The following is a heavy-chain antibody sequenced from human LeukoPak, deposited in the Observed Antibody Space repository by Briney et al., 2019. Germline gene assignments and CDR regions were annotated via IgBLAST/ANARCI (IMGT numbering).Heavy chain of an antibody. J-gene: IGHJ4*02. CDR1: GVSINSYY. CDR2: IFHTGST. Sequence: SSETLSLTCVVSGVSINSYYWIWIRQPPGQGLEWIGNIFHTGSTNYSPSLRSRVTTSVDTSKNQFSLKLSSVTAADTAVYYCARLGRTTAGLYYFDYWGQGTLVTVSS. D-gene: IGHD6-13*01. V-gene: IGHV4-59*12. CDR3: ARLGRTTAGLYYFDY.